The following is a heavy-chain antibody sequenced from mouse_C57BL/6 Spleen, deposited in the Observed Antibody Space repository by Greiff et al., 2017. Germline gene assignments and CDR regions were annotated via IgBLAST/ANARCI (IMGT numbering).Heavy chain of an antibody. CDR1: GYTFTSYW. CDR2: IDPSDSYT. Sequence: VQLQQSGAELVKPGASVKLSCKASGYTFTSYWMQWVKQRPGQGLEWIGEIDPSDSYTNYNQKFKGKATLTVDTSSSTAYMQLSSLTSEDSAVYYCARDLYGRAPGHYWGQGTTLTVSS. CDR3: ARDLYGRAPGHY. D-gene: IGHD1-1*01. J-gene: IGHJ2*01. V-gene: IGHV1-50*01.